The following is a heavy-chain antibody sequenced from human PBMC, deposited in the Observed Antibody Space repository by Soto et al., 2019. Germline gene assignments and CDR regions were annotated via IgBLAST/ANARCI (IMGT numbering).Heavy chain of an antibody. CDR2: ISYDGSNK. CDR3: AKGPKYCSSASCYAWRGYYFDY. Sequence: QVQLVESGGGVVQPGRSLRLSCAASGFTFSSYGMHWVRQAPGKGLEWVAVISYDGSNKYYADSVKGRFTISRDNSKNPLYLQMSSVRAEDTAAYYCAKGPKYCSSASCYAWRGYYFDYWGQGTLVTVSS. V-gene: IGHV3-30*18. CDR1: GFTFSSYG. D-gene: IGHD2-2*01. J-gene: IGHJ4*02.